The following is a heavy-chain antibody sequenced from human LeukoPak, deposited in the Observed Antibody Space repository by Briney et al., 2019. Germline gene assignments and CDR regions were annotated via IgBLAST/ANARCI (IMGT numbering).Heavy chain of an antibody. D-gene: IGHD6-13*01. CDR2: IYYSGST. Sequence: PSETLSLTCTVSGGSISGYYWSWIRQPPGKGLECIGYIYYSGSTNYNPSLKSRVTISVDTSKNQFSLKSRSVTAADTAVYYCARSRSKTGYSSIHFDYWGQGTLVTVSS. J-gene: IGHJ4*02. V-gene: IGHV4-59*08. CDR3: ARSRSKTGYSSIHFDY. CDR1: GGSISGYY.